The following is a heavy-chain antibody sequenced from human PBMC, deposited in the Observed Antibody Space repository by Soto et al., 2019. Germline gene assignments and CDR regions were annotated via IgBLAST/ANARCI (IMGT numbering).Heavy chain of an antibody. Sequence: GGSLRLSCAASGFTFSSYGMHWVRQAPGKGLEWVAVIWYDGSNKYYADSVKGRFTISRDNSKNTLYLQMNSLRAEDTAVYYCARPPEDHHYYYYMDVWGKGTTVTVSS. CDR1: GFTFSSYG. V-gene: IGHV3-33*01. CDR3: ARPPEDHHYYYYMDV. CDR2: IWYDGSNK. J-gene: IGHJ6*03.